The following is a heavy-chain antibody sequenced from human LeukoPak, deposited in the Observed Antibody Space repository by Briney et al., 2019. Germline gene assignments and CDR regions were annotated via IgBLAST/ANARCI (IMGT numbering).Heavy chain of an antibody. V-gene: IGHV4-39*01. CDR2: IYYSGST. CDR1: GVSISSSTYY. D-gene: IGHD6-19*01. Sequence: SETLSLTCTVSGVSISSSTYYWGWIRQPPGKGLEWIGSIYYSGSTYYSPSLKSRVTISVDTSKNQFSLKLSSVTAADTAVYYSARHRSTGWYADYFDYWGQGTLVTVSS. CDR3: ARHRSTGWYADYFDY. J-gene: IGHJ4*02.